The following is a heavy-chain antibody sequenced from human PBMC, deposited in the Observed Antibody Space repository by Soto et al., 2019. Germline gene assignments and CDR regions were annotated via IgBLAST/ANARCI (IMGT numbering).Heavy chain of an antibody. D-gene: IGHD1-1*01. CDR2: IAKDGSYM. J-gene: IGHJ3*02. V-gene: IGHV3-30*04. Sequence: QVQLVESGGGVVQPGRSLRLSCAASRFTFNNNVLHWVRQAPGKGLAWVALIAKDGSYMYYADSVKGRVIISSDDSKSTVFLQMNSLTAEDTTVYFCVAEVCLAGTTTGSAFDIWGQGTMDTVSS. CDR3: VAEVCLAGTTTGSAFDI. CDR1: RFTFNNNV.